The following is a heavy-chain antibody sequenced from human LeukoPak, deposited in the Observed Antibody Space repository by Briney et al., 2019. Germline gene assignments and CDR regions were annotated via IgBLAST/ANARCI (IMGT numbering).Heavy chain of an antibody. CDR3: ALNTGGANYYYYYYMDV. CDR2: INHSGST. Sequence: PSETLSLTCAVYGGSFSGYDWSWIRQPPGKGLEWIGEINHSGSTNYNPSLESRVTISVDTSKNQFSLKMRSVTDAHTAVYYCALNTGGANYYYYYYMDVWGKGPKVTVSS. CDR1: GGSFSGYD. J-gene: IGHJ6*03. D-gene: IGHD2-8*02. V-gene: IGHV4-34*01.